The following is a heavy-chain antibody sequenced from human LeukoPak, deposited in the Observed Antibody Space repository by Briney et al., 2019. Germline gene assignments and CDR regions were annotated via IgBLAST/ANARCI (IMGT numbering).Heavy chain of an antibody. CDR1: GFTSTSYA. D-gene: IGHD4-11*01. Sequence: PGGSLRLSCAASGFTSTSYAMSWVRQAPGKGLEWVSAITGSGGSTYYADSVKGRFTISRDNAKNSLYLQMNSLRDEDTAVYYCARDRDYLHHFDCWGQGTLVTVSS. V-gene: IGHV3-23*01. J-gene: IGHJ4*02. CDR2: ITGSGGST. CDR3: ARDRDYLHHFDC.